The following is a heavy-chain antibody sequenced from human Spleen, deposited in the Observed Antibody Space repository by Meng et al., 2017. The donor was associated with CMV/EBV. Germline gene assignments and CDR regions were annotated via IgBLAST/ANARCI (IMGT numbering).Heavy chain of an antibody. J-gene: IGHJ4*02. Sequence: GESLKISCVASGFTLSSSSMNWVPQDTGKGLEWVSKISSSSSTRYYADSVKGRFTISRDNAKNSLYLQMTSLRAEYTAVYYWAKEWAPHEHFDYWGQGTLVTVSS. CDR3: AKEWAPHEHFDY. CDR1: GFTLSSSS. V-gene: IGHV3-48*04. CDR2: ISSSSSTR.